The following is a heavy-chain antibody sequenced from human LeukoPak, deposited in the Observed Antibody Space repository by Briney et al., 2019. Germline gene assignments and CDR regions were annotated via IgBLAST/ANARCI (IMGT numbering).Heavy chain of an antibody. V-gene: IGHV1-18*01. CDR2: ISAYNGNT. CDR1: GYTFTSYG. D-gene: IGHD3-22*01. Sequence: ASVKVSCKASGYTFTSYGISWVRQAPGQGLEWMGWISAYNGNTNYAQKLQGRVTMTTDTSTSTAYMELRSLRSDDTAVYYCARDLGSSGYYYFWFDPWGQGTLVTVSS. J-gene: IGHJ5*02. CDR3: ARDLGSSGYYYFWFDP.